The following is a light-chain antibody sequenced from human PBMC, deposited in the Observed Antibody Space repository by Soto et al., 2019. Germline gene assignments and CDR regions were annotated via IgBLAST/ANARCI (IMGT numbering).Light chain of an antibody. CDR2: DAS. J-gene: IGKJ3*01. Sequence: EIVLKQSPATLSLSPGERATLSCLASQSVSSYLAWYQQKPGQAPRLLIYDASNRATGIPARFSGSGSGTEFTLTISSLQSEDFAVYYCQQYNNWPPSFTFGQGTKVDI. CDR1: QSVSSY. CDR3: QQYNNWPPSFT. V-gene: IGKV3D-15*01.